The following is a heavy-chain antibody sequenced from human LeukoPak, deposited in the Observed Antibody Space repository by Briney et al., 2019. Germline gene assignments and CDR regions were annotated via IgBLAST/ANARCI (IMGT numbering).Heavy chain of an antibody. CDR3: ARDHRGAVASYYYYYHMDV. J-gene: IGHJ6*03. CDR2: IIPILGTA. Sequence: ASVKVSCKASGGTFSSYAISWVRQAPGQGLEWMGGIIPILGTANYAQKFQGRVTITTDESTSTAYMELSSLRSEDTAVYYCARDHRGAVASYYYYYHMDVWGKGTTVTVSS. V-gene: IGHV1-69*05. D-gene: IGHD6-19*01. CDR1: GGTFSSYA.